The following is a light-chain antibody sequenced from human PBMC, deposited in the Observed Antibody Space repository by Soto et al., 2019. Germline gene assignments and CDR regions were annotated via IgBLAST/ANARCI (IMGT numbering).Light chain of an antibody. CDR1: QSVSNNY. J-gene: IGKJ3*01. V-gene: IGKV3-20*01. CDR2: GAS. CDR3: QQYNNWPL. Sequence: EIVLTQSPGTLSLSPGERAILSCRASQSVSNNYLAWYQQKPGQAPRLLIYGASNRATGIPDRFSGSGSGTDFTLTISRLEPEDFAVYYCQQYNNWPLFGPGTKVDI.